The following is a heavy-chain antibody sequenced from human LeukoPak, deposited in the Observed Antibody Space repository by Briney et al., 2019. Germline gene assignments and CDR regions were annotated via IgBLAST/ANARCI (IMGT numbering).Heavy chain of an antibody. J-gene: IGHJ3*02. CDR2: IYSGGNT. Sequence: PGGSLRLSCAASGFTFSSNDMTWVRQAPGKGLEWVAVIYSGGNTYYADSVKGRFTISRDNTKNTLYLKMNSLRADDTDVYYCARDVGFIVGATPGAFDIWGQGTMVTVSS. CDR3: ARDVGFIVGATPGAFDI. V-gene: IGHV3-66*01. CDR1: GFTFSSND. D-gene: IGHD1-26*01.